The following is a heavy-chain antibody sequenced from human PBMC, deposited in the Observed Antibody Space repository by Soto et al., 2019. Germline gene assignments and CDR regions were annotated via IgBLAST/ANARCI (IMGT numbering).Heavy chain of an antibody. Sequence: ASVKVSCKASGYTFTSYAMHWVRQAPGQRLEWMGWINAGNGNTKYSQKFQGRVTITRDTSASTAYMELSSVRSGDMAVYYCARGYCSSTSCYYFEYWGQGTRVTVSS. J-gene: IGHJ4*02. CDR2: INAGNGNT. V-gene: IGHV1-3*01. D-gene: IGHD2-2*01. CDR3: ARGYCSSTSCYYFEY. CDR1: GYTFTSYA.